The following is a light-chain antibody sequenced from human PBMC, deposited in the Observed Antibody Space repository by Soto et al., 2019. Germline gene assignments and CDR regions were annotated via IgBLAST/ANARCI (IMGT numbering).Light chain of an antibody. CDR3: QSYDNSLSSDVV. CDR1: SSNIGAGYD. Sequence: QSVLTQPPSVSGAPGQTVTISCTGSSSNIGAGYDVHWYQQLPGTAPQLLIYGNYYRPSGVPDRFSGSKSGTSASLAITGLQAEDEADYYCQSYDNSLSSDVVFGGGTKLTVL. CDR2: GNY. J-gene: IGLJ2*01. V-gene: IGLV1-40*01.